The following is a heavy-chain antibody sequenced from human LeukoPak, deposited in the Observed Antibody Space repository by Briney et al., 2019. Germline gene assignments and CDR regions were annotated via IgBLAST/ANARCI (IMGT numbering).Heavy chain of an antibody. CDR1: GGSISSYY. V-gene: IGHV4-59*01. CDR3: ARDYYGSGALDY. D-gene: IGHD3-10*01. CDR2: IYYSGST. J-gene: IGHJ4*02. Sequence: SETLSLTCTVSGGSISSYYWSWIRQPPGRGLEWIGYIYYSGSTNYNPSLKSRVTISVDTSKNQFSLKLSSVTAADTAVYYCARDYYGSGALDYWGQGTLVTVSS.